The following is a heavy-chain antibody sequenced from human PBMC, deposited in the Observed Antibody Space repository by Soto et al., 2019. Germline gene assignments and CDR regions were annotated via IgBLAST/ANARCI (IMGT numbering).Heavy chain of an antibody. Sequence: EVQLVESGGDLVQPGGSLRLSCAASGFTFSRCWMHWVRQAPGKGLVWVSRVDPGGSTTTYADSVKGRFTISRDNAKNTVYLQMNSLGVEDTAVYYCARGGNGDSDYWGQGTLVTVSS. V-gene: IGHV3-74*01. D-gene: IGHD4-17*01. CDR1: GFTFSRCW. J-gene: IGHJ4*02. CDR3: ARGGNGDSDY. CDR2: VDPGGSTT.